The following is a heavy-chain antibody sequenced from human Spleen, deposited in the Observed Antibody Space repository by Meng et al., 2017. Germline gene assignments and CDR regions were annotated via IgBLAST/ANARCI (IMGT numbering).Heavy chain of an antibody. D-gene: IGHD3-22*01. CDR2: IYYSGST. CDR3: AKPTYYYDSSGYADAFDI. Sequence: SETLSLTCTVSGGSISSSSYYWGWIRQPPGKGLEWIGNIYYSGSTYYNPSLKSRVTISVDTSKNQFSLKLSSVTAADTAVYYCAKPTYYYDSSGYADAFDIWGQGTMVTVSS. CDR1: GGSISSSSYY. J-gene: IGHJ3*02. V-gene: IGHV4-39*07.